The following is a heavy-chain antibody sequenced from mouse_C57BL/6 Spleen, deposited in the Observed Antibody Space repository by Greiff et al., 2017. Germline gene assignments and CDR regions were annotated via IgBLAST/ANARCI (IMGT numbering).Heavy chain of an antibody. V-gene: IGHV3-6*01. CDR1: GYSITSGYY. CDR3: ASPYDGIYQYFDV. Sequence: EVKLMESGPGLVKPSQSLSLTCSVTGYSITSGYYWNWIRQFPGNKLEWMGYISYDGSNNYNPSLKNRISITRDTSKNQFFLKLNSVTTEDTATYYCASPYDGIYQYFDVWGTGTTVTVSS. J-gene: IGHJ1*03. CDR2: ISYDGSN. D-gene: IGHD2-3*01.